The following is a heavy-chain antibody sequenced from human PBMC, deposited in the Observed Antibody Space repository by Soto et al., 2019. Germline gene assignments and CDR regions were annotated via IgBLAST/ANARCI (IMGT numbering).Heavy chain of an antibody. CDR2: IVVGSGNT. Sequence: SVKVSCKASGFTFTSSAVQWVRQARGQRLEWIGWIVVGSGNTNYAQKFQERVTITRDMSTSTAYMELSRLRSEETAVYYCAVGYSDYDFAVAGGYYYGMDVWGK. V-gene: IGHV1-58*01. D-gene: IGHD5-12*01. J-gene: IGHJ6*04. CDR3: AVGYSDYDFAVAGGYYYGMDV. CDR1: GFTFTSSA.